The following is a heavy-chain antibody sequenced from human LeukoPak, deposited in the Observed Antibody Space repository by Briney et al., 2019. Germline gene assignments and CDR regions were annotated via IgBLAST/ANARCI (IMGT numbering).Heavy chain of an antibody. Sequence: SETLFLTCSVSGGFISSSSYYWGWICQPPGKGLEWIGDIYYSGSSYYDPSLKSRVAISIDTSKNQFSLRLSPVTAADSATYYCARRRYYDSTGYLDWGQGALVTVSS. CDR2: IYYSGSS. D-gene: IGHD3-22*01. CDR1: GGFISSSSYY. J-gene: IGHJ1*01. V-gene: IGHV4-39*01. CDR3: ARRRYYDSTGYLD.